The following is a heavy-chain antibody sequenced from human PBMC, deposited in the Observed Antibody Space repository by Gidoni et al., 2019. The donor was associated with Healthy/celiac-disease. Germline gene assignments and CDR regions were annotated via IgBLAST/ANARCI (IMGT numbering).Heavy chain of an antibody. D-gene: IGHD3-10*01. CDR1: GGSFSGYY. Sequence: QVQLQQWGAGLLKPSETLSLTCAVYGGSFSGYYWSWIRQPPGKGLEWIGEINHSGSTNYNPSLKSRVTISVDTSKNQFSLKLSSVTAADTAVYYCARFTVRGVIIRPPYYFDYWGQGTLVTVSS. V-gene: IGHV4-34*01. CDR2: INHSGST. CDR3: ARFTVRGVIIRPPYYFDY. J-gene: IGHJ4*02.